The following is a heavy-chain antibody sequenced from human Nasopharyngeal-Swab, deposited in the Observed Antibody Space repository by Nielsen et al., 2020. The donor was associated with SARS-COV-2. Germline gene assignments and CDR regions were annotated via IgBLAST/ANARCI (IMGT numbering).Heavy chain of an antibody. Sequence: LSLTCAASGFTVSSNYMSWVRQAPGKGLVWVSRMNSDGSSTTYADSVKGRFTISRDNAKNTLYLQMNSLRAEDTAVYYCARGGRNSYGYVDPWGQGTLVTVSS. J-gene: IGHJ5*02. D-gene: IGHD5-18*01. CDR2: MNSDGSST. CDR3: ARGGRNSYGYVDP. V-gene: IGHV3-74*01. CDR1: GFTVSSNY.